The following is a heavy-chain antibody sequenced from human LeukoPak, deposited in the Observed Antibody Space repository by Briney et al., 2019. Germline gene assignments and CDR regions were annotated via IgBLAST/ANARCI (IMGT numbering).Heavy chain of an antibody. CDR1: GFIVSRSY. J-gene: IGHJ3*02. Sequence: GGSLRLSCAASGFIVSRSYMSWVRQAPGKGLEWVSVIYSGGSTYYADSVKGRFTISRDDSKNTVYLQMNSLRAEDTAAYYCTRVSGSYDASDIWGQGTMVIVSS. D-gene: IGHD3-10*01. CDR3: TRVSGSYDASDI. V-gene: IGHV3-53*01. CDR2: IYSGGST.